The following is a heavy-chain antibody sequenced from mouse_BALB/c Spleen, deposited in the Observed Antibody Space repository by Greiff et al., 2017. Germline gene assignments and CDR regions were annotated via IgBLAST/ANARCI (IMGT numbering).Heavy chain of an antibody. Sequence: EVQLVESGGDLVKPGGSLKLSCAASGFTFSSFGMSWVRQTPDKRLEWVATISSGGSYTYYPDSVKGRFTISSDNAKNTLYLQMSSLKSEDTAMYYCARSLDGYYFAYWGQGTTLTVSS. V-gene: IGHV5-6*01. J-gene: IGHJ2*01. CDR1: GFTFSSFG. CDR2: ISSGGSYT. CDR3: ARSLDGYYFAY. D-gene: IGHD2-3*01.